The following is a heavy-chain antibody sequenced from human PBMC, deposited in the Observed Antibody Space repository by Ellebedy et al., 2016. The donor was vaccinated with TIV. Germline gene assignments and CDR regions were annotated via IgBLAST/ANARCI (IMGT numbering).Heavy chain of an antibody. V-gene: IGHV3-30*02. CDR3: ARGIGGSYWNDY. J-gene: IGHJ4*02. Sequence: PGGSLRLSCAASGFTFSSYGMHWVRQAPGKGLEWVAFIRYDGSNKYYADSVKGRFTISRDNSKNTLYLQMNSLRAEDTAVYYCARGIGGSYWNDYWGQGTLVTVSS. D-gene: IGHD1-26*01. CDR2: IRYDGSNK. CDR1: GFTFSSYG.